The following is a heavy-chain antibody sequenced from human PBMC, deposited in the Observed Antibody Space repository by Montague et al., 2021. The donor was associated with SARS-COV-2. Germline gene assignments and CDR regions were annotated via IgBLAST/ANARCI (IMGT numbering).Heavy chain of an antibody. D-gene: IGHD5/OR15-5a*01. CDR2: IIRNTYGGTA. Sequence: SRRLSCAASGFHFGEFGMSWVRQAPGQGPEWIGFIIRNTYGGTAAYPASVKGRFTISRDDSKNIAYLQMDSLKIDDTSMYYCTRSLVDIISTISEFFDFWGQGVLVTVSS. J-gene: IGHJ5*01. CDR3: TRSLVDIISTISEFFDF. V-gene: IGHV3-49*04. CDR1: GFHFGEFG.